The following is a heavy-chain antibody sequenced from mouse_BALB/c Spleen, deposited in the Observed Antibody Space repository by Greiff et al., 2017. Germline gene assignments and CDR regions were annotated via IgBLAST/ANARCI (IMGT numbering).Heavy chain of an antibody. J-gene: IGHJ4*01. CDR1: GYTFTDYE. CDR2: IDPETGGT. Sequence: QVQLQQSGAELVRPGASVTLSCKASGYTFTDYEMHWVKQTPVHGLEWIGAIDPETGGTAYNQKFKGKATLTADKSSSTAYMELRSLTSEDSAVYYCAGTGEVRRKGTYYAMDYWGQGTSVTVSS. CDR3: AGTGEVRRKGTYYAMDY. D-gene: IGHD2-14*01. V-gene: IGHV1-15*01.